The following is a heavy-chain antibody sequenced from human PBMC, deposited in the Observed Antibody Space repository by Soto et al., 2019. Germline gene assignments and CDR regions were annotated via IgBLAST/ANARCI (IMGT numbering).Heavy chain of an antibody. D-gene: IGHD1-26*01. CDR2: TNQDGSQK. CDR1: ESTVSRDW. CDR3: SGGVGDAF. Sequence: ESHLVESGGGLVQTGGSLRLSCAISESTVSRDWMNWVRQAPGKGLEWVAHTNQDGSQKYYVDSVKGRFTISRDNAKKSLYLQMNSLRAGDTAMHYCSGGVGDAFWGQGTLVTVSS. J-gene: IGHJ4*02. V-gene: IGHV3-7*01.